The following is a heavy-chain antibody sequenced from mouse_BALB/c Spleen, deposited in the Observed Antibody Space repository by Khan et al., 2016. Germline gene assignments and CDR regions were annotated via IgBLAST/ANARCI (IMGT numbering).Heavy chain of an antibody. CDR2: INPSNGRT. V-gene: IGHV1S81*02. CDR3: VSTIIPY. Sequence: QVQLQQPGAELVKPGASVKLSCKASGYTFTSYWMHWVKQRPGQGLEWIGEINPSNGRTNYNEKFKSKATLTVDKSSSTAYMQLSSLTSEDSAVYYCVSTIIPYWGQGTTLTVSS. J-gene: IGHJ2*01. CDR1: GYTFTSYW. D-gene: IGHD2-1*01.